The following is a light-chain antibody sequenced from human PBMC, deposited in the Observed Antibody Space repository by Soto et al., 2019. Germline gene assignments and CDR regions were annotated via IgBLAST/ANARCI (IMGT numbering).Light chain of an antibody. CDR3: QQRSNWIT. Sequence: EIVLTQSPATLSLSPGERATLSCRASQSVSSYLAWYQQKPGQAPRLLIYDASNRATGIPARFSGSGSGTDFTLTISSLEPEDFAVYYCQQRSNWITVGQGTRLVIK. V-gene: IGKV3-11*01. J-gene: IGKJ5*01. CDR2: DAS. CDR1: QSVSSY.